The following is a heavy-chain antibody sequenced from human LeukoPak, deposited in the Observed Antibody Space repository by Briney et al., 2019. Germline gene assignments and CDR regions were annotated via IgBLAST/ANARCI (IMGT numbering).Heavy chain of an antibody. V-gene: IGHV3-23*01. CDR1: GFTFSSYA. D-gene: IGHD6-19*01. J-gene: IGHJ4*02. CDR3: AKDRSSIAVAGTYDY. Sequence: GGSLRLSCAASGFTFSSYAMSWVRQAPGKGLEWVSAISGSGGCTYYADSVKGRFTISRDNSKNTLYLQMNSLRAEDTAVYYCAKDRSSIAVAGTYDYWGQGTLVTVSS. CDR2: ISGSGGCT.